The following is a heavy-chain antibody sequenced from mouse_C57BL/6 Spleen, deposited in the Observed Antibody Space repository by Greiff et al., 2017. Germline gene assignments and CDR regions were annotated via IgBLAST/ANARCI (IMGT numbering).Heavy chain of an antibody. CDR2: INPYNGGT. J-gene: IGHJ2*01. D-gene: IGHD2-2*01. CDR3: ARREREGYAAFDY. V-gene: IGHV1-19*01. Sequence: EVQLQQSGPVLVKPGASVKMSCKASGYTFNDYYMNWVKQSNGKSLEWIGVINPYNGGTSYNQKFKGKATLTVDKSSSTAYMELNSLTSEDSAVYYCARREREGYAAFDYWGQGSTLTVSS. CDR1: GYTFNDYY.